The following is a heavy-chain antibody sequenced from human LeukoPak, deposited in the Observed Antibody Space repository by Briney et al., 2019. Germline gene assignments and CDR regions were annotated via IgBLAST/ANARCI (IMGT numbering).Heavy chain of an antibody. J-gene: IGHJ4*02. V-gene: IGHV4-59*01. CDR1: GGSISSYY. CDR2: IYYSGST. D-gene: IGHD2-2*01. CDR3: ARAGQGYCSSASCFLSLDY. Sequence: LETLSLTCTVSGGSISSYYWSWIRQPPGKGLEWIGYIYYSGSTNYNPSLKSRVTISVDTSKNQFSLKLSSVTAADTAVYYCARAGQGYCSSASCFLSLDYWGQGTLVTVSS.